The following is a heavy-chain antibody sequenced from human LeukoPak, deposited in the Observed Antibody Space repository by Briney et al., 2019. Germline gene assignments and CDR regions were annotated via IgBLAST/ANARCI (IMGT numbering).Heavy chain of an antibody. CDR2: ISIVADTT. D-gene: IGHD6-13*01. V-gene: IGHV3-23*01. CDR3: AKDRVAAAGSGAEYFQH. CDR1: GFTFSSYS. Sequence: PGGSLRLSCAASGFTFSSYSMNWVRQAPGKGLEWISTISIVADTTFYADSVKGRFTISRDNSKDTLYLQMNSLRAEDTAVYYCAKDRVAAAGSGAEYFQHWGQGTLVTVSS. J-gene: IGHJ1*01.